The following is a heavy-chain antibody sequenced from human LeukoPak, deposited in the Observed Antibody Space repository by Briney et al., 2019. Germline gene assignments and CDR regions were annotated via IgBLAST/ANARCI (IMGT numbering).Heavy chain of an antibody. CDR2: IYYNGIT. CDR1: GGSISSGDYY. CDR3: ARTSLGGAWFDL. Sequence: SETLSLTCTVSGGSISSGDYYWSWIRQPPGKGMEWIGYIYYNGITYYNPSLKSRVTISVDTSKNQFSLKLSSVTAADTAVYYCARTSLGGAWFDLWGQGTLVTVSS. V-gene: IGHV4-30-4*08. D-gene: IGHD3-10*01. J-gene: IGHJ5*02.